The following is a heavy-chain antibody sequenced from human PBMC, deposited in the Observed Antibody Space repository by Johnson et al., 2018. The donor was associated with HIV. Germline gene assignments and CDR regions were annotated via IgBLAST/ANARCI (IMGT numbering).Heavy chain of an antibody. J-gene: IGHJ3*02. V-gene: IGHV3-30*02. D-gene: IGHD1-7*01. Sequence: QVQLVESGGGVVQPGGSLRLSCATSGFSFSTYGMHWVRQAPGRGLEWVTFIRNDGSNKYYADSVKGRFTISRDNSKNTLYLQMNSLRAEDTAVYYCAREENWNYDPDAFDIWGQGTMVTVSS. CDR1: GFSFSTYG. CDR3: AREENWNYDPDAFDI. CDR2: IRNDGSNK.